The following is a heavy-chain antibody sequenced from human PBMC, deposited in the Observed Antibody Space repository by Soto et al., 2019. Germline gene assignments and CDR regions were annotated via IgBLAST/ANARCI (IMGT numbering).Heavy chain of an antibody. CDR2: IYSGGST. V-gene: IGHV4-61*01. CDR3: ARDSLALFDS. D-gene: IGHD5-12*01. J-gene: IGHJ4*02. CDR1: DGSVSSGSYY. Sequence: PSETLSLTCTVSDGSVSSGSYYWTWIRQPPGKGLEWIGYIYSGGSTLYNPSLKSRVIISVDTSMNQFSLKLSSVTAADTAVYYCARDSLALFDSWGQGTLVTVSS.